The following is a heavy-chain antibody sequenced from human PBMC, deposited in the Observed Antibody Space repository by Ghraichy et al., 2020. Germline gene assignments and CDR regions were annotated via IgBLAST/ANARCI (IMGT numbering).Heavy chain of an antibody. CDR1: GFTFRDYY. CDR3: ARFIVGASNWFDP. V-gene: IGHV3-11*01. J-gene: IGHJ5*02. D-gene: IGHD1-26*01. CDR2: IRSSGSTM. Sequence: LSLTCAASGFTFRDYYMSWIRQAPGKGLEWVSYIRSSGSTMYSADSVKGRFTISRDNAKNSLYLQMNSLRAEDTAVYYCARFIVGASNWFDPWGQGTLVTVSS.